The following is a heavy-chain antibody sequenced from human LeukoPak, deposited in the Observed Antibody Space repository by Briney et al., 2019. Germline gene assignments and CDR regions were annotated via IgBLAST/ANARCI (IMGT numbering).Heavy chain of an antibody. CDR3: ARQTGSGLFTLP. Sequence: PSETLSLTCTVSGASISSSSSYWGWIRQPPGKGLEWIGSMYYTGNTYYNASLKSRVTISIDTSKNQISLRLTSVTATDTAMYYCARQTGSGLFTLPGGQGTLVTVSS. V-gene: IGHV4-39*01. CDR2: MYYTGNT. CDR1: GASISSSSSY. D-gene: IGHD3/OR15-3a*01. J-gene: IGHJ4*02.